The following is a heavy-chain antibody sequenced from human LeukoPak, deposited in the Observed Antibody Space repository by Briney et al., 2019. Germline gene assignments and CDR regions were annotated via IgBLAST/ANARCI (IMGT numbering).Heavy chain of an antibody. Sequence: ASVKVSCTASGYTFTGYYMHWVRQAPGQGLEWMGWINPNSGGTNYAQKFQGRVTMTRDTSISTAYMELSRLRSDDTAVYYCARLAGGCSSTSCASYSVRFDPWGQGTLVTVSS. CDR2: INPNSGGT. J-gene: IGHJ5*02. CDR3: ARLAGGCSSTSCASYSVRFDP. D-gene: IGHD2-2*01. V-gene: IGHV1-2*02. CDR1: GYTFTGYY.